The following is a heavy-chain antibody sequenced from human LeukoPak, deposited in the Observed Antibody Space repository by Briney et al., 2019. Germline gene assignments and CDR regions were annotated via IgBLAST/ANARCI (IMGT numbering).Heavy chain of an antibody. CDR1: GYTFATYC. J-gene: IGHJ2*01. V-gene: IGHV5-51*01. CDR3: VRHLSDTTICPLC. D-gene: IGHD1-14*01. Sequence: AEFLMISCKASGYTFATYCIGWVRQMPGKGLEWMGIIYPGDSRTTYSPSFQAQVTISADKSIRTAYLQWDSLRAWDAAIYYCVRHLSDTTICPLCWGGGSLLSVAS. CDR2: IYPGDSRT.